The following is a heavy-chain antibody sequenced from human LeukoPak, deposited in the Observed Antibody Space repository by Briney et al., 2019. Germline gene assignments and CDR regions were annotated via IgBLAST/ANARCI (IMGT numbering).Heavy chain of an antibody. CDR1: GFIFANAW. CDR2: IKSKSHGETT. V-gene: IGHV3-15*01. Sequence: PGGSLRLSCSASGFIFANAWMHWVRQAPGKGLEWVGLIKSKSHGETTDCAAPVKGRFSISRDDSETTLYLHMNSLKTEDTAVYFCATGQSQNVAVAGTAGFDYWGQGTLVTVSS. D-gene: IGHD6-19*01. J-gene: IGHJ4*02. CDR3: ATGQSQNVAVAGTAGFDY.